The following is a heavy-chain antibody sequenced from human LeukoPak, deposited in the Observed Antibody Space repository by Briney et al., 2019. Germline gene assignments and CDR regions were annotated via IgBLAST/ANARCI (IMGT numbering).Heavy chain of an antibody. J-gene: IGHJ4*02. D-gene: IGHD2-2*01. CDR3: ASFSASPPYCSSTSCYAIDY. CDR1: GFTFSSYW. V-gene: IGHV3-74*01. CDR2: ITSDGSST. Sequence: GGSLSLSCSTSGFTFSSYWMRWVRHAAGGGLVWVSRITSDGSSTSYADCVKGRFTISRDNAKNTLYLQMNSLRAEDTAVYYCASFSASPPYCSSTSCYAIDYWGQGTLVTVSS.